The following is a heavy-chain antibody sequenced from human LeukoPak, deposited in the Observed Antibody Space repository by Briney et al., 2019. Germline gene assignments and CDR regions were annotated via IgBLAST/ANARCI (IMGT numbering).Heavy chain of an antibody. Sequence: GGSLRLSCAASGFTFSSYWMSWARQAPGKGLEWVSSIDSSGGYMFYADSVKGRFIISRDNAKDSLYLQMNSLRVEDTAVYYCAELGITMIGGVWGKGTTVTISS. D-gene: IGHD3-10*02. CDR1: GFTFSSYW. V-gene: IGHV3-21*06. CDR2: IDSSGGYM. CDR3: AELGITMIGGV. J-gene: IGHJ6*04.